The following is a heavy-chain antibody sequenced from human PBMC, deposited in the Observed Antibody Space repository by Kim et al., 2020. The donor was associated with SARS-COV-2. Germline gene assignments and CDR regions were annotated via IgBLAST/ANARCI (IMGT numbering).Heavy chain of an antibody. CDR2: INRDGSET. D-gene: IGHD5-12*01. V-gene: IGHV3-74*01. CDR1: GFTFSRYW. J-gene: IGHJ4*02. Sequence: GGSLRLSCAVSGFTFSRYWMHWVRQAPGKVLVWVARINRDGSETSYADSVKGRFTITRDNAKNTLFLQMNDLRVDDTAVYYCASEGDIAENHWGQGTLVT. CDR3: ASEGDIAENH.